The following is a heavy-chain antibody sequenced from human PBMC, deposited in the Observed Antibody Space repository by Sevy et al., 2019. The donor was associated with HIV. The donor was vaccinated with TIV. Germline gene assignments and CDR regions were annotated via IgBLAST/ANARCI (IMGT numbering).Heavy chain of an antibody. J-gene: IGHJ4*02. CDR2: INSDGSIT. D-gene: IGHD3-22*01. CDR3: VRVASYYYDSSALFY. Sequence: GGSLRLSCAASGFTFSSYWMHWVRQAPGKGLVWVSRINSDGSITTYGDSVKGRLTISRDNAKNTLYLQMNSLRAEDTAVYYCVRVASYYYDSSALFYWGQGTLVTVSS. CDR1: GFTFSSYW. V-gene: IGHV3-74*03.